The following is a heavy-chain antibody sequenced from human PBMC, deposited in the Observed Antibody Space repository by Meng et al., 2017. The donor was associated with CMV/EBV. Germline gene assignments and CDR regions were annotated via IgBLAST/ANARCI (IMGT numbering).Heavy chain of an antibody. CDR3: ARERILWFGADYYYYGMDV. CDR2: ISSSSSTI. V-gene: IGHV3-48*04. Sequence: GGSLRLSCAASGFTFSSYSMNWVRQAPGKGLEWVSYISSSSSTIYYADSVKGRFTISRDNAKNSLYLQMNSLRAEDTAVYYCARERILWFGADYYYYGMDVWGQGTTVTVSS. J-gene: IGHJ6*02. D-gene: IGHD3-10*01. CDR1: GFTFSSYS.